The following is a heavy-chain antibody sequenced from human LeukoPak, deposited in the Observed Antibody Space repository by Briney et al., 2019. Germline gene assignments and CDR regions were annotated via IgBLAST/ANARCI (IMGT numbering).Heavy chain of an antibody. CDR3: AKDLTRYFDY. D-gene: IGHD1-1*01. V-gene: IGHV3-33*06. CDR2: IWFDGSNE. J-gene: IGHJ4*02. CDR1: GFTFSVYG. Sequence: PGGSLRLSCAASGFTFSVYGMHWVRQAPGKGLEWVAVIWFDGSNEYYADSVKGRFTISRDNSKNTLYLQMNSLRAEDTAVYYCAKDLTRYFDYWGQGTLVTVSS.